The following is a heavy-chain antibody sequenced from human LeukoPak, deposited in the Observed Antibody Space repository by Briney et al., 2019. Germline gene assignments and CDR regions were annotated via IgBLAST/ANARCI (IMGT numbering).Heavy chain of an antibody. CDR2: INPNSGGT. Sequence: ASVKVSCKAFGYTFTGYYMHWVRQAPGQGLEWMGWINPNSGGTNYEQKFKGRVTITRDTSISTAYMELSRLRSDDTAVYYCARAGRVGATTRIVDYWGQGTLVTVSS. CDR3: ARAGRVGATTRIVDY. CDR1: GYTFTGYY. V-gene: IGHV1-2*02. J-gene: IGHJ4*02. D-gene: IGHD1-26*01.